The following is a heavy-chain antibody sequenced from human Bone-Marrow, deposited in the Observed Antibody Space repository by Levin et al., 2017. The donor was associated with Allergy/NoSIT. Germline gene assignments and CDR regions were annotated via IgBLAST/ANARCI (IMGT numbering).Heavy chain of an antibody. D-gene: IGHD6-13*01. Sequence: GGSLRLSCAASGFTFSSYWMSWVRQAPGKGLEWVANIKQDGSEKYYVDSVKGRFTISRDNAKNSLYLQMNSLRAEDTAVYYCARVAAAGPTNFDYWGQGTLVTVSS. V-gene: IGHV3-7*01. CDR3: ARVAAAGPTNFDY. CDR1: GFTFSSYW. CDR2: IKQDGSEK. J-gene: IGHJ4*02.